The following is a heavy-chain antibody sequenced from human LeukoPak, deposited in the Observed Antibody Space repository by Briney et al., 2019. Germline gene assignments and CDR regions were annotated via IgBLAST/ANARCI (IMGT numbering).Heavy chain of an antibody. V-gene: IGHV3-43*02. Sequence: GGSLRLSCVVSGITFEDYAMHWARQVPGKGLEWVSLISGDASGTYYADSVKGRFTISRDNSKNSLYLQMNSLRSEDAALYYCVKGDDYGDYWGQGTLVTVSS. CDR3: VKGDDYGDY. CDR1: GITFEDYA. CDR2: ISGDASGT. J-gene: IGHJ4*02.